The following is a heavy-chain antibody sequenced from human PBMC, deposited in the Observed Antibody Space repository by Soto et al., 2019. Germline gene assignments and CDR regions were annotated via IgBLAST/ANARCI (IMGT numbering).Heavy chain of an antibody. CDR1: GFTFISYS. D-gene: IGHD4-4*01. Sequence: PGGSLRLSCAASGFTFISYSMNWVRQAPGKGLEWVSYISSSSSTIYYADSVKGRFTISRDNAKNSLYLQMNSLRAEDTAVYYCARGYSNPTYLVYFDYWGQGTLVTVSS. CDR3: ARGYSNPTYLVYFDY. V-gene: IGHV3-48*01. CDR2: ISSSSSTI. J-gene: IGHJ4*02.